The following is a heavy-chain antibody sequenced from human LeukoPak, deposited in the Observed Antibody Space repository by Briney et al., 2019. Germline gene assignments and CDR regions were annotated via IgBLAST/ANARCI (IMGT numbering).Heavy chain of an antibody. CDR2: LSQSGGDT. Sequence: GGSLRLSCEASEFTFSRFAMSWIRQPPGKGLEWVSTLSQSGGDTYYVDSVKGRFTTSRDNSKDPLYLQMDNLRGEDTPVYYCTKQRGSQCFLFSFVVVWGKGTPVTVSS. CDR1: EFTFSRFA. CDR3: TKQRGSQCFLFSFVVV. V-gene: IGHV3-23*01. J-gene: IGHJ6*04. D-gene: IGHD6-25*01.